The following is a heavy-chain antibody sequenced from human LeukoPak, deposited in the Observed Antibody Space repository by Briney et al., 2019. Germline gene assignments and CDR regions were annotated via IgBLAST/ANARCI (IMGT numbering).Heavy chain of an antibody. V-gene: IGHV4-38-2*02. J-gene: IGHJ6*03. Sequence: SETLSLTCSVSGYSISSGYYWGWIRQPPGKGLEWIGSIYLSGSTDYNPSLQSRVTLSVDTSKNQFSLKLSSVTAADPAVYYRAGAPYYYYYMDVWGKGTTVTVSS. CDR2: IYLSGST. CDR3: AGAPYYYYYMDV. CDR1: GYSISSGYY.